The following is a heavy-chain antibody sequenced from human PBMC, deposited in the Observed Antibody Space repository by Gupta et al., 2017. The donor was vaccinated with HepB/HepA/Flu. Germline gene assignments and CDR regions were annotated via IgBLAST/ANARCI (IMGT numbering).Heavy chain of an antibody. D-gene: IGHD3-22*01. Sequence: EVQLVESGGGVVRPGGSLRLSCAASGFTFDDYGMSWVRQAPGKGLEWVSGINWNGGSTGYADSVKGRFTISRDNAKNSLYLQMNSLRAEDTALYHCARITGPDSSGYDYYYYYGMDVWGQGTTVTVSS. V-gene: IGHV3-20*01. CDR2: INWNGGST. J-gene: IGHJ6*02. CDR3: ARITGPDSSGYDYYYYYGMDV. CDR1: GFTFDDYG.